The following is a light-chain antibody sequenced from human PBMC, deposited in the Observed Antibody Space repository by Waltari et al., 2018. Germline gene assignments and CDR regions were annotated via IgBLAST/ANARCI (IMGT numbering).Light chain of an antibody. CDR1: SSDVGGYNY. CDR3: SSYAGSHTVLL. Sequence: QSALTQPASVSGSPGQSITISCTGTSSDVGGYNYVSWYQQHPGKAPKLMIYDVSNRPSGVSNRFSGSKSGNTASLTISGLQADDEADYYCSSYAGSHTVLLFGGGTKLTVL. V-gene: IGLV2-14*03. J-gene: IGLJ2*01. CDR2: DVS.